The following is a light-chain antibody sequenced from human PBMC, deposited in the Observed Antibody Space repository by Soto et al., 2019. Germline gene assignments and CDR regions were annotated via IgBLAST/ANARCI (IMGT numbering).Light chain of an antibody. Sequence: QLVLTQSPSASASLGASVNFACTLSSGHNTYAIAWPPQQPEKGPRSLMRLNSDGSHFQGDGIPDRFSGSSSGAERYLTISSLQYDEEADYYCQTWVTGTVVFGGGTKLTVL. CDR3: QTWVTGTVV. CDR2: LNSDGSH. J-gene: IGLJ2*01. CDR1: SGHNTYA. V-gene: IGLV4-69*01.